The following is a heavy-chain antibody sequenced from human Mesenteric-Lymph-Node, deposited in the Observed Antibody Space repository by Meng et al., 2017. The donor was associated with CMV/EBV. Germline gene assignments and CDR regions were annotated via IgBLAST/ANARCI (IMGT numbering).Heavy chain of an antibody. V-gene: IGHV1-69*02. D-gene: IGHD6-13*01. CDR3: AGGIAAAGSRWFDP. Sequence: QVQLVRSGAEVKKHGSSMKVCCTASAGTFSSYTISWLRQAPGQGLEWMGRIIPILGIGNYAQKFQGRVTITADKSTSTAYMELSSLRSEDTAVYYCAGGIAAAGSRWFDPWGQGTLVTVSS. J-gene: IGHJ5*02. CDR1: AGTFSSYT. CDR2: IIPILGIG.